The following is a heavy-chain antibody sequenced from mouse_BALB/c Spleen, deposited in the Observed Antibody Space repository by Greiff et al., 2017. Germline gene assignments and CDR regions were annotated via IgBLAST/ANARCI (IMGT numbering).Heavy chain of an antibody. Sequence: EVKLVESGGGLVKPGGSLKLSCAASGFAFSSYDMSWVRQTPEKRLEWVAYISSGGGSTYYPDTVKGRFTISRDNAKNTLYLQMSSLKSEDTAMYYCARHGYGNYGAMDYWGQGTSVTVSS. CDR3: ARHGYGNYGAMDY. V-gene: IGHV5-12-1*01. CDR1: GFAFSSYD. D-gene: IGHD2-1*01. CDR2: ISSGGGST. J-gene: IGHJ4*01.